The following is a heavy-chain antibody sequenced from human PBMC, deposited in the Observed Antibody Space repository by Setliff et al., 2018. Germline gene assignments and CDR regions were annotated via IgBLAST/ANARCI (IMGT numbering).Heavy chain of an antibody. CDR1: GYIFTRYP. J-gene: IGHJ4*01. CDR3: ARRSGDRGMTTGWPDDFDY. Sequence: GASVKVSCKASGYIFTRYPITWVRQSPGQGLEWMGWISTRNDDTGYAQKFKGRVTLTTDTSTNTAYMELRSLRFDDTAVYYCARRSGDRGMTTGWPDDFDYWGRGTLVTVSS. CDR2: ISTRNDDT. D-gene: IGHD4-17*01. V-gene: IGHV1-18*01.